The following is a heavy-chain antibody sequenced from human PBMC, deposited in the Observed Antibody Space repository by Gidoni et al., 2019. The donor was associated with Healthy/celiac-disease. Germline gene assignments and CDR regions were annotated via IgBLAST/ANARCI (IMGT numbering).Heavy chain of an antibody. Sequence: EVQLVESGGGLVKPGGSLRLSCAASGFTFSSYSMNWVRQAPGKGLEWVSSISSSSSYIYYADSVKGRFTISRDNAKNSLYLQMNSLRAEDTAVYYCARDLAYCGGDCYSGAFDIWGQGTMVTVSS. D-gene: IGHD2-21*02. CDR1: GFTFSSYS. J-gene: IGHJ3*02. CDR3: ARDLAYCGGDCYSGAFDI. V-gene: IGHV3-21*01. CDR2: ISSSSSYI.